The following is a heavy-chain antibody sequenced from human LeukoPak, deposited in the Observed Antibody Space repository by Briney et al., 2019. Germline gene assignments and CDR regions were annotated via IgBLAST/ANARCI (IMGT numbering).Heavy chain of an antibody. Sequence: GGSLRLSCAASGFTFSNAWMRWVRQAPGKGLEWVGRIKSKTDGGTTDYAAPVKGRFTISRDDSEDTLYLQMNSLRTGDTAVYYCNTDLLPKTIFGVAFVQDAFDFWGQGTVVTVSS. CDR2: IKSKTDGGTT. D-gene: IGHD3-3*01. CDR1: GFTFSNAW. V-gene: IGHV3-15*01. J-gene: IGHJ3*01. CDR3: NTDLLPKTIFGVAFVQDAFDF.